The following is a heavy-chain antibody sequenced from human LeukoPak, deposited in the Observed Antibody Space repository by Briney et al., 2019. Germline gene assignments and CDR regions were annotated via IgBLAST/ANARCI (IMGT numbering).Heavy chain of an antibody. CDR3: ASWPVGWYGEDS. CDR1: GLTFSNYA. J-gene: IGHJ4*02. Sequence: PGGSLRLSCAASGLTFSNYAMMWLRQAPGKGLEWVAAIIGNGGWALYADSVKGRFTISRDNSKNTLYLQMSSLRAEDTAVYYCASWPVGWYGEDSWGQGTLVTVSS. CDR2: IIGNGGWA. D-gene: IGHD6-19*01. V-gene: IGHV3-23*01.